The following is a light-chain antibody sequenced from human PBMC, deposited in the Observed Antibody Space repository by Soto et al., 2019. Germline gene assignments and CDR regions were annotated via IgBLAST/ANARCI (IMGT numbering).Light chain of an antibody. CDR1: QSVRGY. CDR3: QQRSNWPT. J-gene: IGKJ5*01. CDR2: DAS. V-gene: IGKV3-11*01. Sequence: DIVLPQSPATLSLSPGERATLSCRASQSVRGYLAWYQQKPGQAPRLLMYDASNRATGIPARFSGSGSGTDFTLTISSLEPEDFAVYYCQQRSNWPTFGQGTRLEI.